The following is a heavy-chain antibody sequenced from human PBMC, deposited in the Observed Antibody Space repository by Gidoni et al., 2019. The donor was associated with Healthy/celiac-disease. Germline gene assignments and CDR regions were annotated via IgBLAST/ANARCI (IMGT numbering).Heavy chain of an antibody. J-gene: IGHJ6*02. CDR2: IRSKANSYAT. CDR1: GFPFSGSA. V-gene: IGHV3-73*02. D-gene: IGHD3-10*01. Sequence: EVQLVESGGGVVQPGGSLKLPCAAFGFPFSGSAMHWVRQASGKGLEWVGRIRSKANSYATAYAASVKGRFTISRDDSKNTAYLQMNSLKTEDTAVYYCTYGSGSYFPAVDVWGQGTTVTVSS. CDR3: TYGSGSYFPAVDV.